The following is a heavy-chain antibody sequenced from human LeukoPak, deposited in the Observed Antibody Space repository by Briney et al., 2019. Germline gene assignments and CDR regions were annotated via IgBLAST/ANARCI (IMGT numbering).Heavy chain of an antibody. CDR2: FDPEDGET. CDR3: ATVAITMVRGVIPA. J-gene: IGHJ4*02. CDR1: GYTLTELS. Sequence: ASVKVSCKVSGYTLTELSMHWVRQAPGRGLEWMGGFDPEDGETIYAQKFQGRVTMTEDTSTDTAYMELSSLRSEDTAVDYCATVAITMVRGVIPAWGQGTLVTVSS. V-gene: IGHV1-24*01. D-gene: IGHD3-10*01.